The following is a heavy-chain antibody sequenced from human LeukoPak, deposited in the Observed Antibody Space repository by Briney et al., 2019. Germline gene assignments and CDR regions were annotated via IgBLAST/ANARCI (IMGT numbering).Heavy chain of an antibody. CDR2: INTNTGNP. CDR1: GYTFTSYA. J-gene: IGHJ4*02. V-gene: IGHV7-4-1*02. D-gene: IGHD6-13*01. CDR3: AREAELGIAAAGTFDY. Sequence: ASVKVSFKASGYTFTSYAMNWVRQAPGQGLEWMGWINTNTGNPTYAQGFTGRFVFSLDTSVSTAYLQISSLKAEDTAVYYCAREAELGIAAAGTFDYWGQGTLVTVSS.